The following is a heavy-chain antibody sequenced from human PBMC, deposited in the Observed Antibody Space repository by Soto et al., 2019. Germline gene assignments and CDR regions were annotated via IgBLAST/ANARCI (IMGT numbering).Heavy chain of an antibody. CDR1: GDSVSSNSAA. Sequence: SQTLSLTCAISGDSVSSNSAAWNWIRQSPSRGLEWLGRTYYRSKWYNDYAVSVKSRITINPDTSKNQFSLHLNSVTPEDSAVYYCARDNHIAVAGTFDYWGQGSLVTVSS. V-gene: IGHV6-1*01. CDR3: ARDNHIAVAGTFDY. CDR2: TYYRSKWYN. D-gene: IGHD6-19*01. J-gene: IGHJ4*02.